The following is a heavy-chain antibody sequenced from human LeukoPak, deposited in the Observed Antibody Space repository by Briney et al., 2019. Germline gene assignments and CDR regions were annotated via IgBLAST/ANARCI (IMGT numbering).Heavy chain of an antibody. CDR1: GFTFSSYN. J-gene: IGHJ5*02. CDR3: ARGKTSQNIVTRKTYNWFDP. V-gene: IGHV3-21*01. CDR2: ISSTSNYI. D-gene: IGHD2/OR15-2a*01. Sequence: GGSLRLSCAASGFTFSSYNMNWVRQAPGKGLEWVSSISSTSNYIYYADSVKGRFTISRDNAKNSLYLQMKSLRAEDTAVYYCARGKTSQNIVTRKTYNWFDPWGXXTLVTVSS.